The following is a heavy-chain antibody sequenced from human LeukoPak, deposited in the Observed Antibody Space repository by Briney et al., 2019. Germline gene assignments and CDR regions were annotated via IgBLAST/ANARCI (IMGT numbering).Heavy chain of an antibody. CDR3: ARGITGTTPPPFDY. CDR2: IYHSGST. CDR1: GYSISSGYY. Sequence: SETLSLTCTVSGYSISSGYYWGWIRQPPGKGLEWIGSIYHSGSTYYNPSLKSRVTISVDKSKNQFSLKLSSVTAADTAVYYCARGITGTTPPPFDYWGQGTLVTVSS. V-gene: IGHV4-38-2*02. J-gene: IGHJ4*02. D-gene: IGHD1-20*01.